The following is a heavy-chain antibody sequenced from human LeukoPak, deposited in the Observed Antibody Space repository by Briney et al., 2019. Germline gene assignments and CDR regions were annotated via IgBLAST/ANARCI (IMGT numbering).Heavy chain of an antibody. CDR1: GFTLSSYS. Sequence: GGSLRLSCAASGFTLSSYSMNWVRQAPGKGLEWVSYISSSSSTIYYADSVKGRFTISRDNAKNSLYLQMNSLRAEDTAVYYCARDGRIYDFWSGYPSGYMGVWGKGTTVTVSS. V-gene: IGHV3-48*01. CDR3: ARDGRIYDFWSGYPSGYMGV. D-gene: IGHD3-3*01. CDR2: ISSSSSTI. J-gene: IGHJ6*03.